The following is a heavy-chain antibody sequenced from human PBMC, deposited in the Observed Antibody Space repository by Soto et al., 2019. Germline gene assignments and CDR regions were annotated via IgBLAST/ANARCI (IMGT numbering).Heavy chain of an antibody. CDR3: AGPRTNIVVVTAEYYYGMDV. CDR1: GGTFSSYA. Sequence: SVKVSCKASGGTFSSYAISWVRQAPGQGLEWMGGIIPIFGTANYAQKFQGRVTITAVESTSTAYMELSSLRSEDTAVYYCAGPRTNIVVVTAEYYYGMDVWGQGTTVTVSS. CDR2: IIPIFGTA. D-gene: IGHD2-21*02. V-gene: IGHV1-69*13. J-gene: IGHJ6*02.